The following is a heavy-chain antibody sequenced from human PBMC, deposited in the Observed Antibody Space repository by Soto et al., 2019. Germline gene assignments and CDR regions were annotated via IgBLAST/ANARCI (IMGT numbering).Heavy chain of an antibody. CDR3: ARGFEGGSSYYYGGIYYFDY. D-gene: IGHD3-22*01. Sequence: QVQLVQSGAEVKKPGSSVKVSCKASGGTFSSYAISWVRQAPGQGLEWMGGIIPIFGTANYAQKFQGRVTITADESTSTAYMELSSLRSEDTAVYYCARGFEGGSSYYYGGIYYFDYWGQGTLVTVSS. V-gene: IGHV1-69*01. J-gene: IGHJ4*02. CDR1: GGTFSSYA. CDR2: IIPIFGTA.